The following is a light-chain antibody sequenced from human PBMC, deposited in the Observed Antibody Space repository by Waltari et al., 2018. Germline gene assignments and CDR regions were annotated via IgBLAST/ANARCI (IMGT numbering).Light chain of an antibody. CDR1: NTHAGGYNF. CDR2: DVS. J-gene: IGLJ1*01. V-gene: IGLV2-14*01. Sequence: QSALTQPASVSGSPGHSIPISCTGTNTHAGGYNFLSWYQQHPGKAPKLMIYDVSNRPSGVSNRFSGSNSGNTASLTISGLQAEDDADYYCSSYTSSDTPVFGTGTKVTVV. CDR3: SSYTSSDTPV.